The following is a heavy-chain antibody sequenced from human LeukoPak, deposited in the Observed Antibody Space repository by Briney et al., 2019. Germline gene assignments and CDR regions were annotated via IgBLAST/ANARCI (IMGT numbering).Heavy chain of an antibody. Sequence: PGGSLRLSCAAFGFTVSSNYMSWVRQAPGKGLEWVSIIYSAGSTYYADSVRGRFTISRDNSKNTVFLQMNTLRAEDTAVYYCASGGLGARKYYSDPFHYWGQGTLVTVSS. V-gene: IGHV3-53*01. D-gene: IGHD3-10*01. CDR1: GFTVSSNY. CDR3: ASGGLGARKYYSDPFHY. J-gene: IGHJ4*02. CDR2: IYSAGST.